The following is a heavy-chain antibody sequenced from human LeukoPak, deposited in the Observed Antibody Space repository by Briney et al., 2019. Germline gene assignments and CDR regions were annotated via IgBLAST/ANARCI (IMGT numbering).Heavy chain of an antibody. Sequence: PGGSLRLSCAASGFTFSSYSMNWVRQAPGKGLEWVSYISSSSSTIYYADSVKGRFTISRDNAKNSLYLQMNSLRAEDTAVYYCARGLEATRISAFDIWGQGTMVTVSS. V-gene: IGHV3-48*01. D-gene: IGHD2-15*01. CDR1: GFTFSSYS. J-gene: IGHJ3*02. CDR3: ARGLEATRISAFDI. CDR2: ISSSSSTI.